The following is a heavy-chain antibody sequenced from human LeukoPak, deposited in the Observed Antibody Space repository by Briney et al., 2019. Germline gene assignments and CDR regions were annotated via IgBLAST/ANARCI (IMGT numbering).Heavy chain of an antibody. V-gene: IGHV3-23*01. Sequence: GGTLRLSCAASGFTFSSYGMSWVRQAPGKGLEWVSAISGSGGSTYYADSVKGRFTISRDNSKNTLYLQMNSLRAEDTAVYYCAKDPGYYYGSGSWSYFDYWGQGTLVTVSS. CDR2: ISGSGGST. J-gene: IGHJ4*02. CDR1: GFTFSSYG. D-gene: IGHD3-10*01. CDR3: AKDPGYYYGSGSWSYFDY.